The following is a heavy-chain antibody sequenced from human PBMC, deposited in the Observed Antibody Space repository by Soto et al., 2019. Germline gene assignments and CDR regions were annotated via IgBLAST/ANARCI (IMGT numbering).Heavy chain of an antibody. J-gene: IGHJ4*02. V-gene: IGHV1-2*02. CDR2: INPNSGGT. Sequence: ASVKVSCKASGYTFTGYYMHWVRQAPGQGLEWMGWINPNSGGTNYAQKFQGRVTMTRDTSISTAYMELSRLRSDDTAVYYCARVPFGAKPAAISDWGQGTLVTVSS. CDR1: GYTFTGYY. D-gene: IGHD2-2*02. CDR3: ARVPFGAKPAAISD.